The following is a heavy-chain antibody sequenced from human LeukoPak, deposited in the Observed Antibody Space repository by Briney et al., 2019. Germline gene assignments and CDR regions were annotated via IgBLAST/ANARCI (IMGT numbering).Heavy chain of an antibody. D-gene: IGHD3-22*01. CDR3: ARDLARVVVSALDV. J-gene: IGHJ6*04. CDR2: MSSSGSTI. CDR1: GFTFTNYW. Sequence: GGSLRLSCAASGFTFTNYWMSWVRQAPGKGLERVSYMSSSGSTIYYADSVKGRFTFSRDNAKNSLYLQMNSLRAEDTAVYYCARDLARVVVSALDVWGKGTTVTVSS. V-gene: IGHV3-11*04.